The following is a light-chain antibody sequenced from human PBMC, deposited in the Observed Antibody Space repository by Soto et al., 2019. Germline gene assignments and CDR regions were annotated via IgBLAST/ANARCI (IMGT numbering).Light chain of an antibody. J-gene: IGKJ5*01. CDR1: QSLGTTD. CDR2: GTF. Sequence: EIVLTQSPGTLSLSPGKRATLSCRASQSLGTTDLVWYQQRSGQPPRLVIHGTFSTASGITARFSGSGYGTDFTLTISGLYPEDSAVYCCQQYGSVPYTFGRGTRLEIQ. V-gene: IGKV3-20*01. CDR3: QQYGSVPYT.